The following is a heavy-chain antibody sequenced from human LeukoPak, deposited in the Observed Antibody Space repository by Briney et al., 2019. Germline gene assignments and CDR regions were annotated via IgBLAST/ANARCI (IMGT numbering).Heavy chain of an antibody. CDR1: GFTFDDYA. CDR2: ISWNSGSV. V-gene: IGHV3-9*01. D-gene: IGHD5-18*01. Sequence: RSLRLSCAASGFTFDDYAMHWVRQAPGKGLEWVSGISWNSGSVGYADSVKGRFTISRDNAKNSLYLQMNSLRAEDTALYYCAKDISYGYGEYYFDYWGQGTLVTVSS. J-gene: IGHJ4*02. CDR3: AKDISYGYGEYYFDY.